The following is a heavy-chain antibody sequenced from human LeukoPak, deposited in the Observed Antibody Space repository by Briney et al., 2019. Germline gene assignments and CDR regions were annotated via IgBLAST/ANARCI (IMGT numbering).Heavy chain of an antibody. Sequence: GSLRLPCAASGFTFISYTIHWFRQAPGKGLESVSAISSNGDSTYYANSVRGRFTISRDKSNDAMYLQMGSLRPEDMAAYYCARVRNAMDVWGQGTTVTVSS. CDR2: ISSNGDST. V-gene: IGHV3-64*01. J-gene: IGHJ6*02. CDR3: ARVRNAMDV. CDR1: GFTFISYT.